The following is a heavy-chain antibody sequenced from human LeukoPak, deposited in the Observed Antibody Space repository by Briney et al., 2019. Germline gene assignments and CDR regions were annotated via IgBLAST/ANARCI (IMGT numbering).Heavy chain of an antibody. CDR2: LNQWGNDK. CDR1: GFTFNNYW. D-gene: IGHD3/OR15-3a*01. Sequence: GGSLRLSCVASGFTFNNYWMTWVRQAPGKGLEWVAHLNQWGNDKYYADSVRGRFTISRDNARDALYLQMNSLRTEDTGLYYCSRDLGTGRPHDVWGLGTLVTVSS. J-gene: IGHJ1*01. V-gene: IGHV3-7*01. CDR3: SRDLGTGRPHDV.